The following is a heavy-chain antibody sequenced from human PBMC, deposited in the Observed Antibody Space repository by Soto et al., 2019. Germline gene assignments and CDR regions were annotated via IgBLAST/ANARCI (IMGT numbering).Heavy chain of an antibody. CDR1: GFTFSSYA. Sequence: GGSLRLSCAASGFTFSSYAMHWVRQAPGKGLEWVAVISGGGGSKYYADSVKGRFTISRDNSKNTLYLQMNSLRAEDTAVYYCASTTMGGYYAHTWGQGTLVTVSS. CDR3: ASTTMGGYYAHT. J-gene: IGHJ1*01. CDR2: ISGGGGSK. V-gene: IGHV3-30*04. D-gene: IGHD3-10*01.